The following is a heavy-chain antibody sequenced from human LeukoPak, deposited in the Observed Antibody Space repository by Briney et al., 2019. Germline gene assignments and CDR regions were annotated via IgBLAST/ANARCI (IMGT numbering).Heavy chain of an antibody. CDR3: ARRLTQYDCFDP. CDR2: INHSGST. V-gene: IGHV4-34*01. J-gene: IGHJ5*02. CDR1: GGSFSGYY. Sequence: SETLSLTCAVYGGSFSGYYWSWIRQPPGKGLEWIGEINHSGSTNYNPSLKSRVTISVDTSKSQFSLKLSSVTAADTAVYYCARRLTQYDCFDPWGQGILVTVSS. D-gene: IGHD2-2*01.